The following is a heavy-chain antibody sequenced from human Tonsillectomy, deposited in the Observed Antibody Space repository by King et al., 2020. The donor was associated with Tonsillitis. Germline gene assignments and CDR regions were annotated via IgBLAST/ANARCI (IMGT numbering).Heavy chain of an antibody. Sequence: QLQESGPGLVKPSETLSLTCTVSGGSISSYYWSWVRQPPGKGLEWIGYIYYSGSTNYNPSLQSRVTMSVDTSKNQFSLKLSSVTAADTAVYYCARGTGWYFYWGQGTLVTVSS. CDR1: GGSISSYY. CDR3: ARGTGWYFY. D-gene: IGHD6-19*01. J-gene: IGHJ4*02. V-gene: IGHV4-59*08. CDR2: IYYSGST.